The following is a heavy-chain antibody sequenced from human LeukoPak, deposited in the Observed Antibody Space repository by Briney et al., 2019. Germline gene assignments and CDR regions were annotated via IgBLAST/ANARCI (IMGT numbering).Heavy chain of an antibody. CDR1: GYTFSDSY. V-gene: IGHV1-2*02. D-gene: IGHD3-10*01. Sequence: ASVKVSCKASGYTFSDSYMHWVRQAPGQGLEWVGWISLNSGGTSCAQRFQGRVTMTSDTSISTAYMELSRLRSDDTAVYYCARDYYDYFDYWGQGTLVTVSS. CDR3: ARDYYDYFDY. CDR2: ISLNSGGT. J-gene: IGHJ4*02.